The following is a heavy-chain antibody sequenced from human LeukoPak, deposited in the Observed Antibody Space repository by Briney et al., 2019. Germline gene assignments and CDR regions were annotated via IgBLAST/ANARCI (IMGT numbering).Heavy chain of an antibody. D-gene: IGHD3-10*01. J-gene: IGHJ4*02. CDR2: IYYSGST. CDR3: AREGTMVRGVRGFDY. V-gene: IGHV4-61*01. Sequence: SETLSLTCTVSGGSVSSGSYYWSWIRQPPGKGLEWIGYIYYSGSTNYNPSLKSRVTISVDTSKNLFSLKLSSVTAADTAVYYCAREGTMVRGVRGFDYWGQGTLVTVSS. CDR1: GGSVSSGSYY.